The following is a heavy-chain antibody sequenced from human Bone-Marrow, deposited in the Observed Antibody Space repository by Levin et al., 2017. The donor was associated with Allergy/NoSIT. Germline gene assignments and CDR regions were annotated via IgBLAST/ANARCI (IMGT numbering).Heavy chain of an antibody. J-gene: IGHJ5*02. D-gene: IGHD5-12*01. CDR3: ATSPYAGYDNWFDP. CDR1: GYKFTAYH. CDR2: INPDNGGT. Sequence: AASVKVSCKASGYKFTAYHIHWVRQAPGEGLEWMGWINPDNGGTNYAQKFQGRVTMSKDTSTNTAYMDLSGLNSDDTAVYYCATSPYAGYDNWFDPWGQGTLVTVSS. V-gene: IGHV1-2*02.